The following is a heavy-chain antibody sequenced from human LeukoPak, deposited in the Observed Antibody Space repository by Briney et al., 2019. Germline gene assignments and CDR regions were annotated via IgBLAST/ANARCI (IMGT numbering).Heavy chain of an antibody. CDR3: ARGPSIAALGYFDH. D-gene: IGHD6-6*01. J-gene: IGHJ4*02. V-gene: IGHV4-59*01. CDR1: GGSISSYY. CDR2: IYYSGST. Sequence: SETLSLTCTVSGGSISSYYWSWIRQPPGKGLEWIGYIYYSGSTNYNPSLKSRVTISVDTSKNQFSLKLSSVTAADTAVYYCARGPSIAALGYFDHWGQGTLVTVSS.